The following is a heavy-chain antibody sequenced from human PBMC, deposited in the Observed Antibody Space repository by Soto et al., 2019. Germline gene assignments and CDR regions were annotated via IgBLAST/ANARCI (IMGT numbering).Heavy chain of an antibody. V-gene: IGHV1-2*04. Sequence: ASVKVSCKASGYTFTGYYMHWVRQAPGQGLEWMGWINPNSGGTNYAQKFQGWVTMTRDTSISTAYMELSRLRSDDTAVYYCARAKRQTGPKSITIFGVVIMDVWGQGTTVTVSS. CDR3: ARAKRQTGPKSITIFGVVIMDV. D-gene: IGHD3-3*01. CDR2: INPNSGGT. J-gene: IGHJ6*02. CDR1: GYTFTGYY.